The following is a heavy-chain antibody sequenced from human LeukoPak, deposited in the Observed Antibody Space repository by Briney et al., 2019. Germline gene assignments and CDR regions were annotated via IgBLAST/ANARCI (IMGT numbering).Heavy chain of an antibody. CDR2: IKQDGSEK. D-gene: IGHD3-3*01. CDR3: ARDNGVVHGVYYMDV. CDR1: GFTFSNYW. V-gene: IGHV3-7*01. J-gene: IGHJ6*03. Sequence: GGSLRLSCAASGFTFSNYWMTWVRQAPGKGLEWVADIKQDGSEKLYVKSVRGRFTVSRDNAKMSLSLQLNSLRAEDTAVYYCARDNGVVHGVYYMDVWGKGTTVTVS.